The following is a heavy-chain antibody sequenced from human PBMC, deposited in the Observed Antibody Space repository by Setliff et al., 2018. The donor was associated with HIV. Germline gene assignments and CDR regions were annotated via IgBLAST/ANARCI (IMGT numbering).Heavy chain of an antibody. D-gene: IGHD5-18*01. CDR2: IDYSGSA. J-gene: IGHJ4*01. CDR3: AREGKTALVTKYFDY. CDR1: SGSISSGTYY. V-gene: IGHV4-31*03. Sequence: PSETLSLTCTVSSGSISSGTYYWSWIRQYPGKGLEWIGYIDYSGSAFYNPSLKSRITTSRDTSKNQFSLKMNSVTAADTAVYCCAREGKTALVTKYFDYWGHGKLVTVSS.